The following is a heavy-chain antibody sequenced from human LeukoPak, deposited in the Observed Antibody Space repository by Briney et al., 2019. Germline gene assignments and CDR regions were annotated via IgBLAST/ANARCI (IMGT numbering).Heavy chain of an antibody. CDR1: GYTFTSYG. Sequence: GASVKVSCKASGYTFTSYGISWVRQAPGQGLEWMGWISAYNGNTNYAQKLQGRVTMTTDTSTSTAYMELRSLRSDDTAVYYCARAQPVRDTTQGFPYYYYYYMDVWGKGTTVTVSS. D-gene: IGHD3-10*01. CDR2: ISAYNGNT. V-gene: IGHV1-18*01. J-gene: IGHJ6*03. CDR3: ARAQPVRDTTQGFPYYYYYYMDV.